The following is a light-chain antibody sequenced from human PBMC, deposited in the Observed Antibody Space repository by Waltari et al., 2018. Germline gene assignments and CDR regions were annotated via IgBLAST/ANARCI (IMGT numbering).Light chain of an antibody. CDR3: AVWDDSLSGPV. Sequence: QSVLTQPPSTSGAPGQRVAISCSGSSSNLGSNYVYWYQQLPGTAPKLLIYRNKQRPSGIPDRFSGSKSGTSASLAISGLRSEDESDYYCAVWDDSLSGPVLGGGTKLTVL. CDR1: SSNLGSNY. J-gene: IGLJ3*02. CDR2: RNK. V-gene: IGLV1-47*01.